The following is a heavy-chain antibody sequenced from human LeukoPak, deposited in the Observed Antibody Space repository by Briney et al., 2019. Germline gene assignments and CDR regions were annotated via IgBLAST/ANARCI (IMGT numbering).Heavy chain of an antibody. V-gene: IGHV1-18*04. D-gene: IGHD6-13*01. CDR1: RYTFTRYV. CDR2: ISAYNGKT. CDR3: ARDGRIAAALFDY. J-gene: IGHJ4*02. Sequence: SVKVSCKASRYTFTRYVISWVRQAPGHGLECMGWISAYNGKTNYAQKLQGRVTITTDTSTSTAYMELRSVRSDDTAVYYCARDGRIAAALFDYWGQRTLVTVSS.